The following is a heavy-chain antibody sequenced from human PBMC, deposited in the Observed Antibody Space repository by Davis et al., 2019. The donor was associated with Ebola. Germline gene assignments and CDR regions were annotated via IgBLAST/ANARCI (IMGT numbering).Heavy chain of an antibody. D-gene: IGHD6-19*01. J-gene: IGHJ4*02. V-gene: IGHV1-18*01. Sequence: ASVKVSCKTSGYTFTNYGVSWVRQAPAQGLEWMGWISTNNGNTKYAQKFQGRITMTKDTSTSTIYMELRSLGSDDSAVYYCAREYTSAWDYWGQGTPVTVSS. CDR2: ISTNNGNT. CDR3: AREYTSAWDY. CDR1: GYTFTNYG.